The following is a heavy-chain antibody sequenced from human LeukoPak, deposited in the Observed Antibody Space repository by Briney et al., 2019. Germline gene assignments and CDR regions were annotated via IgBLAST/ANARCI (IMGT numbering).Heavy chain of an antibody. V-gene: IGHV4-34*01. CDR2: INHSGST. CDR1: GGSFSGYS. CDR3: ARPRKGRLMTGYYYYYMDV. Sequence: SETLSLTCAVFGGSFSGYSWSWIRQPPGKGLEWSGEINHSGSTAYNPSLRSRVTMSVDTSKNQFSLKLSSVTAADTAVYYCARPRKGRLMTGYYYYYMDVWGKGTTVTVSS. D-gene: IGHD3-9*01. J-gene: IGHJ6*03.